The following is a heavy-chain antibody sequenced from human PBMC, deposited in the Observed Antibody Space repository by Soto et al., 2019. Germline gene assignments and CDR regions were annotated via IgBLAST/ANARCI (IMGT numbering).Heavy chain of an antibody. CDR1: GFTFTSSA. CDR3: AAGGYGWPYYYGMDV. J-gene: IGHJ6*02. V-gene: IGHV1-58*01. CDR2: IVVGSGNT. Sequence: GASVKVSCKASGFTFTSSAVQWVRQARGQRLEWIGWIVVGSGNTNYAQKFQERVTITRDMSTSTAYMELSSLRSEDTAVYYCAAGGYGWPYYYGMDVWGQGTTVTVSS. D-gene: IGHD5-12*01.